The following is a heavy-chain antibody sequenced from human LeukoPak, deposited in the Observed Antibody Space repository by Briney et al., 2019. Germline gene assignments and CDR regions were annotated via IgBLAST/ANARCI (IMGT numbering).Heavy chain of an antibody. CDR1: GFTFSSYE. CDR2: ISSSGSSI. Sequence: PGGSLRLSCAASGFTFSSYEMNWVRQAPGKGLEWVSYISSSGSSIYYADSVKGRFTISRDNAKNSLYLQMNSLRAEDTAVYYCARDKEEWELLPDAFDIWGQGTMVTVSP. D-gene: IGHD1-26*01. V-gene: IGHV3-48*03. J-gene: IGHJ3*02. CDR3: ARDKEEWELLPDAFDI.